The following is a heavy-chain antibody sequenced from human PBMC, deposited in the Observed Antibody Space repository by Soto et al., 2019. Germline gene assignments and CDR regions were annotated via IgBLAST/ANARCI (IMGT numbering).Heavy chain of an antibody. D-gene: IGHD6-13*01. CDR1: GFTFSSYE. V-gene: IGHV3-48*03. Sequence: PGGSLRLSCAASGFTFSSYEMNWVRQAPGKGLEWVSYISSSGSTIYYADSVKGRFTISRDNAKNSLYLQMNSLRAEDTAVYYCARDLAAAGTDYYYGMDVWGQGTTVTVSS. CDR2: ISSSGSTI. J-gene: IGHJ6*02. CDR3: ARDLAAAGTDYYYGMDV.